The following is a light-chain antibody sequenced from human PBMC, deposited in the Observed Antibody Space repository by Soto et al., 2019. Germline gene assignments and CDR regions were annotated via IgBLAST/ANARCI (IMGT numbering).Light chain of an antibody. V-gene: IGKV3-20*01. Sequence: EMLLTQSPGTLSLSPGETATLSCRVSQSVPCTYLAWYLQTPGQAPRLLIYGISKRATGIPDRFSGSGSGTDFSLTISRLEPEDFAVYYCQQYGNSPYTFGQGTKLEIK. J-gene: IGKJ2*01. CDR2: GIS. CDR3: QQYGNSPYT. CDR1: QSVPCTY.